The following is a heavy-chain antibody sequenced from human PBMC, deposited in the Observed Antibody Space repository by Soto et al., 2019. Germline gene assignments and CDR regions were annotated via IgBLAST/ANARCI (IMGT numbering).Heavy chain of an antibody. CDR1: GGSISSSSYY. V-gene: IGHV4-39*02. CDR2: IYYSGST. Sequence: QLQLQESGPGLVKPSETLSLTCTVSGGSISSSSYYWGWIRQPPGKGLEWIGSIYYSGSTYYNPSLKSRVTISVDTSKNQFSLKLSSVTAADTAVYYCARERSYYDYIWGSYRIVDYWGQGTLVTVSS. J-gene: IGHJ4*02. D-gene: IGHD3-16*02. CDR3: ARERSYYDYIWGSYRIVDY.